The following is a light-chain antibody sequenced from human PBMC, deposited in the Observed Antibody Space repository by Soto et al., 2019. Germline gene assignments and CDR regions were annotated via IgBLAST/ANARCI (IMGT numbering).Light chain of an antibody. CDR1: QSVSSY. Sequence: EIVLTQSPGTLSLSPGESATLSCRASQSVSSYLAWYQQKPGQAPRLLIYGASTRATGIPDRFSGSGSGTDFTLTISRLEPEDFAVYYCQQYSSSPRTFGQGTQVEI. CDR3: QQYSSSPRT. J-gene: IGKJ1*01. V-gene: IGKV3-20*01. CDR2: GAS.